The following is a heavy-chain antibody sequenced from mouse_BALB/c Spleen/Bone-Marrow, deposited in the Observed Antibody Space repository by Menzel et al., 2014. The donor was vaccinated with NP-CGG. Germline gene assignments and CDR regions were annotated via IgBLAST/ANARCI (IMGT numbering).Heavy chain of an antibody. J-gene: IGHJ2*01. CDR1: GYSFIDYT. V-gene: IGHV1-18*01. CDR3: TRRNYDYDFDY. CDR2: INPYNGDT. Sequence: EVQLQQSGPELVKPGASMRISCKASGYSFIDYTMNWVKQSHGKNLEWIGLINPYNGDTHYNQKFKDKATLTVDKSSSTAYMELLSLTSEDSAVYYCTRRNYDYDFDYWGQGTTLTVSS. D-gene: IGHD2-4*01.